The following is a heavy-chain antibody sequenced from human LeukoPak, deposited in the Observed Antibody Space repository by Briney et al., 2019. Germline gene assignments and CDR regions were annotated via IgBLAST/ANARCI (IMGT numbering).Heavy chain of an antibody. CDR1: GGSISSGGYY. D-gene: IGHD3-3*01. CDR2: IYYSGST. CDR3: ARSSFWSGTDY. J-gene: IGHJ4*02. V-gene: IGHV4-31*03. Sequence: PSQTLSLTCTVSGGSISSGGYYWSWIRQHPGEGLEWIGYIYYSGSTYYNPSLKSRVTISVDTSKNQFSLKLSSVTAADTAVYYCARSSFWSGTDYWGQGTLVTVSS.